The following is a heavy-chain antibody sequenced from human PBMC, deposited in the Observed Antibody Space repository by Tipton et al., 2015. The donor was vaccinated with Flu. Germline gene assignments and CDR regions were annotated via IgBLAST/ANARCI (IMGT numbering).Heavy chain of an antibody. J-gene: IGHJ5*02. CDR1: GDSIGSGYF. CDR3: ARRDYSNYVSEPKNWFDP. D-gene: IGHD4-11*01. V-gene: IGHV4-38-2*01. Sequence: TLSLTCSVSGDSIGSGYFWGWIRQAPGQGLEWIGNVHRAGNPYYNPSLKSRVTISVDTSKNQLSLRLYSVTAADTAVYYRARRDYSNYVSEPKNWFDPWGQGTLVTVSS. CDR2: VHRAGNP.